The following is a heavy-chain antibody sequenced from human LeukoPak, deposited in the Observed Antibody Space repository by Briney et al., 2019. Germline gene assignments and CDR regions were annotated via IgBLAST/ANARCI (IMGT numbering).Heavy chain of an antibody. V-gene: IGHV1-3*01. CDR2: INAGNGNT. Sequence: ASVSVSCRASGYTFTTYAMHWVRQAPGQRLEWMGWINAGNGNTKYSQKFQGRVTITRDTSASTAYMELSSLRSEDTAVYYCARDLTTVTVIRYYFDYWGQGTLVTVSS. CDR3: ARDLTTVTVIRYYFDY. CDR1: GYTFTTYA. D-gene: IGHD4-17*01. J-gene: IGHJ4*02.